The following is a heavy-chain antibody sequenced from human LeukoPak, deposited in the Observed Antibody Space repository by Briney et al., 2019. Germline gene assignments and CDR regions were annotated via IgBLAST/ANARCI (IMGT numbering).Heavy chain of an antibody. CDR3: ARQYDFWSGYSSKPGYMDV. V-gene: IGHV4-34*01. J-gene: IGHJ6*03. CDR1: GGSFSGYY. CDR2: INHSGST. D-gene: IGHD3-3*01. Sequence: SETLSLTCAVYGGSFSGYYWSWIRRPPGKGLEWIGEINHSGSTYYNPSLKSRVTISVDTSKNQFSLKLSSVTAADTAVYYCARQYDFWSGYSSKPGYMDVWGKGTTVTVSS.